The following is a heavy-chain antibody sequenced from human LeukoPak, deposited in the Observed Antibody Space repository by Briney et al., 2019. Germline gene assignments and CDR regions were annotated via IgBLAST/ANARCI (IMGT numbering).Heavy chain of an antibody. CDR3: ARMGSPHCSSTSCYSA. CDR1: GFTFSSYG. Sequence: GGSLRLSCAASGFTFSSYGIHWVRQAPGKGLEWVAVISYDGSNKYYADSVKGRFTISRDNSKNTLYLQMNSLRAEDTAVYYCARMGSPHCSSTSCYSAWGQGTLVTVSS. V-gene: IGHV3-30*03. D-gene: IGHD2-2*01. CDR2: ISYDGSNK. J-gene: IGHJ5*02.